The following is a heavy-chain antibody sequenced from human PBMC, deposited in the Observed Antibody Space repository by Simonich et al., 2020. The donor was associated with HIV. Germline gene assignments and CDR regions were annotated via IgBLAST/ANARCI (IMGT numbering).Heavy chain of an antibody. CDR1: NYSTSSLYY. D-gene: IGHD1-1*01. J-gene: IGHJ5*02. Sequence: QVQLQDSGPGLVKPSETLSLTCAVSNYSTSSLYYWGWIRPSPGKGLEWIGSVYHSGSTYSNPSLKSRLTISLNTSKNQFSLRLTSVTAADTAVYYCARRQGNWKVNWFDPWGQGTLVTVSS. CDR2: VYHSGST. CDR3: ARRQGNWKVNWFDP. V-gene: IGHV4-38-2*01.